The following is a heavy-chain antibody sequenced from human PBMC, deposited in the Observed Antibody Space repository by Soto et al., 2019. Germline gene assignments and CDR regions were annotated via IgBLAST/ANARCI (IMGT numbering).Heavy chain of an antibody. V-gene: IGHV4-30-2*01. CDR2: IYHSGST. D-gene: IGHD4-17*01. CDR3: ARFYGDYNNWFDP. J-gene: IGHJ5*02. Sequence: PSETLSLTCAVSGDSISSGGYSWSWIRQPPGKGLEWIGYIYHSGSTYYNPSLKSRVTISLDRSENQFSLKLTSVTAADTALYYCARFYGDYNNWFDPWGQGTLVTVSS. CDR1: GDSISSGGYS.